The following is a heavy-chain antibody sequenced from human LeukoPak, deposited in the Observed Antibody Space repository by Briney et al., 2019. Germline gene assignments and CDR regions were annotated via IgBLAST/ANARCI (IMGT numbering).Heavy chain of an antibody. J-gene: IGHJ4*02. D-gene: IGHD3-10*01. Sequence: GGSLRLSCAASGFTFSNAWMSWVRQAPGKGLEWVSVIYTAGTTYYADSVKGRFTISRDNSKNTLYLQMNSLRAEDTAVYYCARGPRGPARLDYWGQGTLVTVSS. CDR2: IYTAGTT. CDR3: ARGPRGPARLDY. CDR1: GFTFSNAW. V-gene: IGHV3-53*01.